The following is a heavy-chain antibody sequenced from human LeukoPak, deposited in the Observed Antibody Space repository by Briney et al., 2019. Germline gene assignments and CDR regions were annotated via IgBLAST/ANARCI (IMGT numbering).Heavy chain of an antibody. V-gene: IGHV4-59*01. J-gene: IGHJ6*02. D-gene: IGHD2/OR15-2a*01. CDR3: ARSSISWYYYGMDV. Sequence: SETLSLTCTVSGGSISSYYWSWIRQPPGKGLEWIGYIYYSGSTNYNPSLKSRVTISVDTSKNQFSLKLSSVTAADTVVYYCARSSISWYYYGMDVWGQGTTVTVSS. CDR1: GGSISSYY. CDR2: IYYSGST.